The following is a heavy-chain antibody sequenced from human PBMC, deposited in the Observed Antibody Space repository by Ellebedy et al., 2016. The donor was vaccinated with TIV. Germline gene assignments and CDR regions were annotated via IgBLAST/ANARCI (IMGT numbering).Heavy chain of an antibody. CDR1: GYTFTGYY. J-gene: IGHJ6*02. V-gene: IGHV1-2*02. CDR3: ARDFWGEGGMDV. D-gene: IGHD7-27*01. Sequence: AASVKVSCKASGYTFTGYYMHWVRQAPGQGLEWMGWINPNSGGTNYAQKFQGRVTMTRDTSISTAYMELSRLRSDDTAVYYCARDFWGEGGMDVWGQGTTVTVSS. CDR2: INPNSGGT.